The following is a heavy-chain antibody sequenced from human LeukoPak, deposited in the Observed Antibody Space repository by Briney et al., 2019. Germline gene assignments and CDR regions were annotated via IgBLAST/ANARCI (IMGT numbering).Heavy chain of an antibody. CDR1: GGSFNGYY. J-gene: IGHJ4*02. V-gene: IGHV4-34*01. CDR2: INKSGST. Sequence: MSSETLSLTCAVYGGSFNGYYWTWIRQPPGKGLEWIGEINKSGSTNYNPSLKGRVTMSIDTSKNQISLRLTSVTAADTAVYYCARNSTYSTSSGFNSWGQGILVTVSS. CDR3: ARNSTYSTSSGFNS. D-gene: IGHD6-6*01.